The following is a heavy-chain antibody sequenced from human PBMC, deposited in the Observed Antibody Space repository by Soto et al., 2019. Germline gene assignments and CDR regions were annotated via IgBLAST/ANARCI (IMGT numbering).Heavy chain of an antibody. J-gene: IGHJ6*02. V-gene: IGHV3-30*18. D-gene: IGHD2-2*01. CDR1: GFTFSIYG. CDR3: SKDAKKYHYYNHGMDV. CDR2: ISYDGSTK. Sequence: QVQLVESGGGVVQPGRSLRLSCAASGFTFSIYGMHWVRQAPGKGLEWVALISYDGSTKFYADSVKGRFTISRGNSKSTLNLEMNSLSAEDTAVYFCSKDAKKYHYYNHGMDVWGQGTTVTVSS.